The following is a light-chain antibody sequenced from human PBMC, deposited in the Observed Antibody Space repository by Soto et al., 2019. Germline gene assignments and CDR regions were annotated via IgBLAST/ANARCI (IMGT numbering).Light chain of an antibody. CDR1: NSDVGAYSY. CDR3: SSYTGGSTRFV. CDR2: DVG. V-gene: IGLV2-14*03. Sequence: QSALTQPASVSGSPGQSITISCTGTNSDVGAYSYVSWYQQYPGKAPKLLIYDVGARPSGISDRFSGSKSGNTASLTISGLQAEDEADYYCSSYTGGSTRFVFGSGTKLTVL. J-gene: IGLJ1*01.